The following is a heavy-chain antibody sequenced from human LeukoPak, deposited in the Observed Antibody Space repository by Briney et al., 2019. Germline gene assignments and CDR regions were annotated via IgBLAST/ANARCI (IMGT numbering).Heavy chain of an antibody. Sequence: GGSLRLSCAASGFTFSSYALSWVRQAPGKGLEWVSAISGSGGSTYYADSVKGRFTISRDNSKNTLYLQMNSLRAEDTAVYYCAKELENNCRECYFDYWGQGTLVTVSS. V-gene: IGHV3-23*01. CDR1: GFTFSSYA. J-gene: IGHJ4*02. CDR3: AKELENNCRECYFDY. CDR2: ISGSGGST. D-gene: IGHD1-20*01.